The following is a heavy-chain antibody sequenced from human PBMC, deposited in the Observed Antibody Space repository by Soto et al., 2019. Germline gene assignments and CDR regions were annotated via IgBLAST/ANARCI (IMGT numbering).Heavy chain of an antibody. V-gene: IGHV1-18*04. CDR1: GYTFISHG. CDR3: ARVSSYIVVVPDYGMDV. Sequence: QVQLVQSGAEVKKPGASVKVSCKASGYTFISHGMSWVRQAPGQGLEWMGWISGKNGNTKFAQKFQGRVTLTTDTSKSTAYMEVRSLRTDDTAVYYCARVSSYIVVVPDYGMDVWGQGTTVTVSS. CDR2: ISGKNGNT. J-gene: IGHJ6*02. D-gene: IGHD2-2*01.